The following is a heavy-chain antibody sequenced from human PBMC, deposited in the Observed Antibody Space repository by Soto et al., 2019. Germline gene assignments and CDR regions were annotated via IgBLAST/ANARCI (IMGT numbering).Heavy chain of an antibody. V-gene: IGHV1-46*01. J-gene: IGHJ6*01. CDR3: AREGSGYCTNGVCYLSDPEGYGMDV. CDR1: GYTFTSYY. Sequence: QVQLVQSGAEVKKPGASVKVSCKASGYTFTSYYMHWVRQAPGQGLEWMGIINPSGGSTSYAQKFQGRVTMTRDTSTSTVYMELSSLRSEDTAVYYCAREGSGYCTNGVCYLSDPEGYGMDVW. D-gene: IGHD2-8*01. CDR2: INPSGGST.